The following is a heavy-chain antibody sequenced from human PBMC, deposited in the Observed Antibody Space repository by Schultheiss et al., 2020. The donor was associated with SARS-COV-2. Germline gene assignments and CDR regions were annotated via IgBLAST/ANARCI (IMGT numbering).Heavy chain of an antibody. V-gene: IGHV3-30*18. Sequence: GGSLRLSCAASGFTFSSYGMHWVRQAPGKGLEWVAVISYDGSNKYYADSVKGRFTISRDNSKNTLYLQMNSLRAEDTAVYYCANSRGSGSYLDYWGQGTLVTVSS. CDR1: GFTFSSYG. CDR3: ANSRGSGSYLDY. D-gene: IGHD3-10*01. CDR2: ISYDGSNK. J-gene: IGHJ4*02.